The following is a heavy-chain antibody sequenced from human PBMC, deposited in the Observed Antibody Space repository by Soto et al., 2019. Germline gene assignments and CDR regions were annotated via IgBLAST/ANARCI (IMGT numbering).Heavy chain of an antibody. J-gene: IGHJ4*02. CDR2: VIPMLSMS. D-gene: IGHD3-10*01. CDR3: ARSYVSGGRAFDY. Sequence: QVHLVQSGVEVKKPGSSVRVSCKASGDTFSSYTINWVRQAPGLGLEWMGRVIPMLSMSNYALKFQGRVTXTXDXXTNTAYMELSSLRSEDTATYFCARSYVSGGRAFDYWGQGALVTVSS. V-gene: IGHV1-69*02. CDR1: GDTFSSYT.